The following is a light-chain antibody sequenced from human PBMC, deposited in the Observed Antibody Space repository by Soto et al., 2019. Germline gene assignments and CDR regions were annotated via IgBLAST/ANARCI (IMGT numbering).Light chain of an antibody. J-gene: IGLJ3*02. V-gene: IGLV2-23*01. CDR1: SSDVGTYKP. CDR2: DDI. Sequence: QSALTQPASVSGSSGQSITISCTGTSSDVGTYKPVSWYQQHPGKAPKVIIYDDIKRPSGVSNRFSGSKSGNTASLTISGLQAEDEADYYCCSFAGSTTWFGGGTKLTVL. CDR3: CSFAGSTTW.